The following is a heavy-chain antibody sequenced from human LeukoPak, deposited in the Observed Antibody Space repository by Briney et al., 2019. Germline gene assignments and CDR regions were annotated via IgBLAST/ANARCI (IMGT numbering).Heavy chain of an antibody. D-gene: IGHD3-22*01. J-gene: IGHJ6*02. V-gene: IGHV4-31*03. CDR1: GGSISSGGYY. Sequence: SQTLSLTCTVSGGSISSGGYYWSWLRQHPGKGLEWIGYIYYSGSTYYTPSLKSRVTISVDTSKNLCSQKLSSVTAADTAVYYCARAKTYYYDSSGFPSYYYGMDVWGQGSTVTVCS. CDR2: IYYSGST. CDR3: ARAKTYYYDSSGFPSYYYGMDV.